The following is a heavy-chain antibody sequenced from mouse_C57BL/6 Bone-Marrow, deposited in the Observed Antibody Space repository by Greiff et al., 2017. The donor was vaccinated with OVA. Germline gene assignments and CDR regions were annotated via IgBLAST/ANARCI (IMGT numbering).Heavy chain of an antibody. CDR2: INPSSGYT. Sequence: VQLQQSGAELVRPGASVKMSCKASGYTFTSYTMHWVKQRPGQGLEWIGYINPSSGYTKYNQKFKDKATLTADKSSSTAYMQLSSLTSEDSAVYYCARWNYGNYVWFAYWGQGTLVTVSA. D-gene: IGHD2-1*01. V-gene: IGHV1-4*01. CDR1: GYTFTSYT. CDR3: ARWNYGNYVWFAY. J-gene: IGHJ3*01.